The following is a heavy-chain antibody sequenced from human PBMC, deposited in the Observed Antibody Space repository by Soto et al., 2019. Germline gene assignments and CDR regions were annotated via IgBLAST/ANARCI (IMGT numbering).Heavy chain of an antibody. J-gene: IGHJ6*03. V-gene: IGHV4-39*02. Sequence: QLQLQESGPGLVKPSETLSLTCTVSGGSIISTSHYWGWIRQPPGKGLEWIGSIYYSWSTYYNPRVKRRVTISVDTYNHPFSLKLSSVTAADAAVYYCARERVVVPAAVYYMAVRGKGTTVTVSS. CDR2: IYYSWST. D-gene: IGHD2-2*01. CDR1: GGSIISTSHY. CDR3: ARERVVVPAAVYYMAV.